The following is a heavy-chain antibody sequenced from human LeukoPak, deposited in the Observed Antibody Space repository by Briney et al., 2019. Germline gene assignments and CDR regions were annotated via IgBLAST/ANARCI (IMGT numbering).Heavy chain of an antibody. CDR3: ARSSSSSGYYYYMDV. V-gene: IGHV1-69*01. CDR2: IIPIFGTA. D-gene: IGHD6-6*01. Sequence: ASVTVSCKASGGTFSSYAISWVRQAPGQGLEWMGGIIPIFGTANYAQKFQGRVTITADESTSTAYMELSSLRSEDTAVYYCARSSSSSGYYYYMDVWGKGTTVTVSS. CDR1: GGTFSSYA. J-gene: IGHJ6*03.